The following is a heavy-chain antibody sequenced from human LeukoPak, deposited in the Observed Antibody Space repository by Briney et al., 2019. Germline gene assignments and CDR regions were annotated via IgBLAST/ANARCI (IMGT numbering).Heavy chain of an antibody. J-gene: IGHJ6*03. Sequence: PGGSLRLSCAASGFTFSSYWMLWVRQAPGEGLVWVSRISSDEISTNYAASVRGRFPISRDNAKNTLYLQMDRLRAEDTAVYYCAKAGGTTGSMRFYMDVWGKGTTLTVSS. CDR3: AKAGGTTGSMRFYMDV. CDR1: GFTFSSYW. CDR2: ISSDEIST. V-gene: IGHV3-74*01. D-gene: IGHD1-1*01.